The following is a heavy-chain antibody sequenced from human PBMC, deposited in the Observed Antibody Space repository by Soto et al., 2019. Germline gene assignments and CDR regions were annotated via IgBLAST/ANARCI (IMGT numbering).Heavy chain of an antibody. CDR1: GFIFNSFG. J-gene: IGHJ5*01. V-gene: IGHV3-33*01. D-gene: IGHD1-26*01. CDR2: IWNDGSNT. CDR3: ARDRIGSGSYPFDS. Sequence: PGGSLRLSCAASGFIFNSFGMHWVRQAPGKGLEWVAVIWNDGSNTYYADSAKGRFTISRDNSENTVYLQMNSLRAEDTAVYYCARDRIGSGSYPFDSLGQGAVVTVSS.